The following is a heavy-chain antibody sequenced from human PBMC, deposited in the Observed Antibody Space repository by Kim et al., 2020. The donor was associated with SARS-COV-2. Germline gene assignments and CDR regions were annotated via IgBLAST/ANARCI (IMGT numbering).Heavy chain of an antibody. D-gene: IGHD5-12*01. Sequence: GTTTNHADSRKARFTITCDNAQSTLYLLMNSLRAEDTAVYYCARGGGGYDYWGQGTLVTVSS. V-gene: IGHV3-74*01. CDR3: ARGGGGYDY. CDR2: GTTT. J-gene: IGHJ4*02.